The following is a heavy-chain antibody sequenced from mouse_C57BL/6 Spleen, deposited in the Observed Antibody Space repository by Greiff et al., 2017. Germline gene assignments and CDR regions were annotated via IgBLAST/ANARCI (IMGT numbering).Heavy chain of an antibody. CDR1: GYSFTGYY. D-gene: IGHD1-1*01. V-gene: IGHV1-42*01. J-gene: IGHJ1*03. CDR3: ARSEYYYGSSYWYFDV. CDR2: INPSTGGT. Sequence: VQLQQSGPELVKPGASVKISCKASGYSFTGYYMHWVKQSPEQSLEWIGKINPSTGGTTYNQKFKAKATLTVDKSSSTAYMQLKSLTSEDSAVYYCARSEYYYGSSYWYFDVWGTGTTVTVSS.